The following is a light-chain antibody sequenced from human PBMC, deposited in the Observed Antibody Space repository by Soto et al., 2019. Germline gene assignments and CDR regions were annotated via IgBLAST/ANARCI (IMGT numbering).Light chain of an antibody. V-gene: IGKV1-9*01. J-gene: IGKJ4*01. Sequence: IQLTQTLSSLSASVGDRVTITCRASQGISSYLAWYQQKPGRAPKLLIYGASTLQSGVPSRFSGSGSGTDFTLTIGSLQPEDFATFYCQQLNTDPLTFGGGTKVDIK. CDR1: QGISSY. CDR2: GAS. CDR3: QQLNTDPLT.